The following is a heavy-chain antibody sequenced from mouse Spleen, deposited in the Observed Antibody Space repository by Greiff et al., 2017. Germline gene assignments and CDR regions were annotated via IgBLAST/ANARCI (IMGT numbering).Heavy chain of an antibody. V-gene: IGHV1-59*01. CDR3: ARGYGYDRYFDY. CDR2: IDPSDSYT. CDR1: GYTFTSYW. J-gene: IGHJ2*01. D-gene: IGHD2-2*01. Sequence: QVQLQQPGAELVRPGTSVKLSCKASGYTFTSYWMHWVKQRPGQGLEWIGVIDPSDSYTNYNQKFKGKATLTVDTSSSTAYMQLSSLTSEDSAVYYCARGYGYDRYFDYWGQGTTLTVSS.